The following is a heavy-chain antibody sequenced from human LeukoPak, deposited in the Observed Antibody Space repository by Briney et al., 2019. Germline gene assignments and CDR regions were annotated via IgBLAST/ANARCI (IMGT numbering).Heavy chain of an antibody. Sequence: GGSLRLSCAASGFTFSSYWMHWVRQAPGKGLAWVSRINSDGSSTSYADSVKGRFTISRDNAKNTLYLQMNSLRAEDTAVYYCARDWPGSYYEVEAFDYWGQGTLVTVSS. D-gene: IGHD1-26*01. V-gene: IGHV3-74*01. J-gene: IGHJ4*02. CDR2: INSDGSST. CDR3: ARDWPGSYYEVEAFDY. CDR1: GFTFSSYW.